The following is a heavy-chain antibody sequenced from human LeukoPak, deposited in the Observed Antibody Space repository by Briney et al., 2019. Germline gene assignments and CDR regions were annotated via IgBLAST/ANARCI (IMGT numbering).Heavy chain of an antibody. CDR3: ASLLGGSSAY. V-gene: IGHV3-66*01. CDR2: IFSDGNT. D-gene: IGHD6-6*01. CDR1: GFAVSSNC. Sequence: TGGSLRHSCAVSGFAVSSNCMNWVRQAPGKGLEWVSVIFSDGNTYYADSVKGRFTISRNNSKNTLYLHMNSLIAEDTAVYYCASLLGGSSAYWGEGTLVTVSS. J-gene: IGHJ4*02.